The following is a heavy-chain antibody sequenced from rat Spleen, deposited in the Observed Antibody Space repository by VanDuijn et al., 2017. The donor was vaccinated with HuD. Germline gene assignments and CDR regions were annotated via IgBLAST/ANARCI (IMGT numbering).Heavy chain of an antibody. J-gene: IGHJ3*01. CDR3: ARTTTVATGGFAY. D-gene: IGHD1-3*01. CDR1: GFTFSSYW. CDR2: ISTGGGNT. V-gene: IGHV5S13*01. Sequence: EVQLVESGGGLVQPGRSMKLSCVASGFTFSSYWMYWIRQAPGKGLEWVASISTGGGNTYYRDSVKGRFTISRDNAKNTQYMQMDSLRSEDTATYYCARTTTVATGGFAYWGQGTLVTVSS.